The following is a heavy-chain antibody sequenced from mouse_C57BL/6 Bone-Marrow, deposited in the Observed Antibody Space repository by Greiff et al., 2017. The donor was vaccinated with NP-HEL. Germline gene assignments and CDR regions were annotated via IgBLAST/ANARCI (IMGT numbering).Heavy chain of an antibody. CDR1: GYSITSGYY. Sequence: EVKLVESGPGLVKPSQSLSLTCSVTGYSITSGYYWNWIRQFPGNKLEWMGYISYDGSNNYNPSLKNRISITRDTSKNQYFLKLNSVTTEDTATYYCARGGVPFAYWGQGTLVTVSA. CDR3: ARGGVPFAY. CDR2: ISYDGSN. V-gene: IGHV3-6*01. J-gene: IGHJ3*01.